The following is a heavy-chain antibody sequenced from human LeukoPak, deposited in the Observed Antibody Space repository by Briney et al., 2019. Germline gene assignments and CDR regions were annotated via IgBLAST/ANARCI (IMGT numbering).Heavy chain of an antibody. CDR1: GFTFSSFE. CDR3: ARVRGYFDY. J-gene: IGHJ4*02. V-gene: IGHV3-48*03. CDR2: ISVTGSTM. Sequence: GGSLRLSCAASGFTFSSFEMNWVRQAPGKGLEWLSYISVTGSTMYYADSVKGRFTISRDNAKNSLYLQMNSLRAEDTAVYYCARVRGYFDYWGQGILVTVSS.